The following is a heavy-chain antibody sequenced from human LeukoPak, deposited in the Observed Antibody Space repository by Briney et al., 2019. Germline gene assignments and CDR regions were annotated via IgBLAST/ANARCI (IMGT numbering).Heavy chain of an antibody. V-gene: IGHV4-38-2*02. J-gene: IGHJ4*02. CDR3: ARVNTVMATFDY. CDR2: ISHSGST. Sequence: SETLSLTCTVYGPSISSSYYGAWIRQPPGKGLEWISTISHSGSTYYKPSLKSRVTISADTSQNQHSLRLNSVTVADTAVYYCARVNTVMATFDYWGQGTPVTVSS. D-gene: IGHD5-24*01. CDR1: GPSISSSYY.